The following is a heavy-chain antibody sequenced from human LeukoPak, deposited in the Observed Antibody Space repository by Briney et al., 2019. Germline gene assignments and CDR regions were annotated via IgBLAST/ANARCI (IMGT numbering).Heavy chain of an antibody. D-gene: IGHD6-13*01. CDR3: ARAGYSSSWSDSSYFDY. CDR1: GGSISSSSYY. V-gene: IGHV4-39*07. Sequence: SETLSLTCTVSGGSISSSSYYWGWIRQPPGKGLEWIGSIYYSGSTYYNPSLKSRVTISVDTSKNQFSLKLSSVTAADKAVYYCARAGYSSSWSDSSYFDYWGQGTLVTVSS. J-gene: IGHJ4*02. CDR2: IYYSGST.